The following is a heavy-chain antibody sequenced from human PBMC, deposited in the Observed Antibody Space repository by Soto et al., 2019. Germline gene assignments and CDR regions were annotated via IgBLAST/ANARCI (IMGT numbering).Heavy chain of an antibody. J-gene: IGHJ6*03. CDR2: INPTFGTA. D-gene: IGHD1-1*01. CDR1: GGTFSIYA. CDR3: ARGSTGKYYYYMDV. Sequence: GASVKVSCKASGGTFSIYAIIWVRQALGQGLEWMGWINPTFGTAGYAQKFQGRVTMTRNNSISTAYMELSSLRSEDTAVYFCARGSTGKYYYYMDVWGKGTTVTVSS. V-gene: IGHV1-8*02.